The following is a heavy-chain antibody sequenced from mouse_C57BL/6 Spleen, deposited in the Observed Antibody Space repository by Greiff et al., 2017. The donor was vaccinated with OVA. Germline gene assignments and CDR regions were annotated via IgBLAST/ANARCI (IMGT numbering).Heavy chain of an antibody. CDR3: ASWAFDY. D-gene: IGHD4-1*01. Sequence: VQLQQPGAELVKPGASVKLSCKASGYTFTSYWMQWVKQRPGQGLEWIGEIDPSDSYTNYNQKFKGKATLTVDTSSSTAYMQLSILTSEDSAVYYCASWAFDYWGQGTTLTVSS. V-gene: IGHV1-50*01. CDR1: GYTFTSYW. J-gene: IGHJ2*01. CDR2: IDPSDSYT.